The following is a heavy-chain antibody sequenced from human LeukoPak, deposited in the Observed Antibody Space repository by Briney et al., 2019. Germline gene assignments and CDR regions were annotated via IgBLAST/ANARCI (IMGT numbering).Heavy chain of an antibody. V-gene: IGHV4-34*01. Sequence: SGTLSLTCAVHDGPLKGYFWSWIRQSPGKGLEWIGEVNQSGRTNYNPSLRSRVTISVDMANYQFSLRLTSVTAADTALYYCARLYIPPLAARPYYHYDMEVWSTGATVTVAS. CDR2: VNQSGRT. CDR3: ARLYIPPLAARPYYHYDMEV. CDR1: DGPLKGYF. J-gene: IGHJ6*03. D-gene: IGHD6-6*01.